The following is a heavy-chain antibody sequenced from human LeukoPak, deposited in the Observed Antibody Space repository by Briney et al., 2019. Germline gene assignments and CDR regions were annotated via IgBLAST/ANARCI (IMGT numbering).Heavy chain of an antibody. Sequence: GGSLRLSCAASGFTFSSYAMSWVRQAPGKGLEGVSAISGRGGSTYYADSVKGRFTISRDNSKNTLYLQMNSLRAEDTAVYYCAKDRARGEFDYWGQGTLVTVSS. J-gene: IGHJ4*02. V-gene: IGHV3-23*01. CDR1: GFTFSSYA. D-gene: IGHD3-16*01. CDR2: ISGRGGST. CDR3: AKDRARGEFDY.